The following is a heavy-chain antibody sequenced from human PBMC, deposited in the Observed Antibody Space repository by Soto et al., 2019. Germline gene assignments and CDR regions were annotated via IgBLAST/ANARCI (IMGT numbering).Heavy chain of an antibody. CDR2: ISGSGGST. V-gene: IGHV3-23*01. CDR3: AERSGYSYGLDYYYYYGMDV. D-gene: IGHD5-18*01. Sequence: EVQLLESGGGLVQPGGSLRLSCAASGFTFSSYAMSWVRQAPGKGLEWVSAISGSGGSTYYADSVKGRFTISRDNSKKTLYLQMNSLRAEDTAVYYCAERSGYSYGLDYYYYYGMDVWGQGTTVTVSS. J-gene: IGHJ6*02. CDR1: GFTFSSYA.